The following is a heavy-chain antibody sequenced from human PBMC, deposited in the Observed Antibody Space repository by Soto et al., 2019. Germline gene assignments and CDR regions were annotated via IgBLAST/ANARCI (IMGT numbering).Heavy chain of an antibody. CDR2: IYSGGST. V-gene: IGHV3-53*01. CDR1: GFTVSTNY. D-gene: IGHD2-2*01. CDR3: AKDSHWAIISPTHDY. Sequence: PGGSLRLSCAAPGFTVSTNYMSWVRQAPGKGLEWVSIIYSGGSTFYADSVQGRFTISRDTSKNMLYLQMNSLRAEDTAIYYCAKDSHWAIISPTHDYWGHGTLVTVSS. J-gene: IGHJ4*01.